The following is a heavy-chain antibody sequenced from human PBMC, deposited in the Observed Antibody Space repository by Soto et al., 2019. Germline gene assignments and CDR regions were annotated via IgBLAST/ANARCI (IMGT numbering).Heavy chain of an antibody. CDR3: AREGLAVAGTAFDY. J-gene: IGHJ4*02. CDR1: GFTFSSYS. CDR2: ISSSSSTI. D-gene: IGHD6-19*01. Sequence: GGSLRLSCAASGFTFSSYSMNWVRQAPGKGLEWVSYISSSSSTIYYADSVKGRFTISRDNAKNSLYLQMNSLRAEDTAVYYCAREGLAVAGTAFDYWGQGTLVTVSS. V-gene: IGHV3-48*01.